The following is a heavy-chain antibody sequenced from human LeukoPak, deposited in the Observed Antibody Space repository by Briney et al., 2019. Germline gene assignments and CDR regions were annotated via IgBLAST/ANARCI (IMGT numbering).Heavy chain of an antibody. CDR2: ISAYSGNT. Sequence: GSVKVSCKASGYTFTSYGISWVRQAPGQGLQWRGSISAYSGNTNYAENFQGRVTMTTDTSTSTAYMELRRLRSDDTPVYYCTRDRPTYYDFWSGEHNYYYYGMDVWGQGTTVTVSS. D-gene: IGHD3-3*01. V-gene: IGHV1-18*01. CDR3: TRDRPTYYDFWSGEHNYYYYGMDV. J-gene: IGHJ6*02. CDR1: GYTFTSYG.